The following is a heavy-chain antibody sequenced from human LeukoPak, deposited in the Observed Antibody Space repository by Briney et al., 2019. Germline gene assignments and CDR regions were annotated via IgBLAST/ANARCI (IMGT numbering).Heavy chain of an antibody. J-gene: IGHJ4*02. V-gene: IGHV3-30-3*01. D-gene: IGHD1-26*01. CDR2: ISYDGSNK. CDR1: GFTFSSYA. CDR3: PRDRGGGSYLDY. Sequence: PGGSLRLSCAASGFTFSSYAMHWVRQAPGKGLEWVAVISYDGSNKYYADSVKGRFTISRDNSKNTLYLQMNSLRAEDTAVYYCPRDRGGGSYLDYWGQGTLVTVSS.